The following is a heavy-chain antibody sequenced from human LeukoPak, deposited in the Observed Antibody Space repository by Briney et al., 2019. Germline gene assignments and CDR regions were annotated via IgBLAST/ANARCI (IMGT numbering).Heavy chain of an antibody. CDR2: IYYSGST. V-gene: IGHV4-39*07. Sequence: PSETLSLTCTVSGGSISSSSYYWGWIRQPPGKGLEWIGSIYYSGSTYYNPSLKSRVTISVDTSKNQFSLKLSSVTAADTAVYYCARALWFGELFYFDYWGQGTLVTVSS. CDR1: GGSISSSSYY. D-gene: IGHD3-10*01. J-gene: IGHJ4*02. CDR3: ARALWFGELFYFDY.